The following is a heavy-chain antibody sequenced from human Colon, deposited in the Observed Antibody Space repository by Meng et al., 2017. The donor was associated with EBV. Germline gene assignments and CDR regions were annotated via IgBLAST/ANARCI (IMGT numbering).Heavy chain of an antibody. CDR2: IYYSGST. V-gene: IGHV4-31*03. Sequence: QVQWRGPGPGLGKPSPTLSLTCTVSGGSVSSGGYYWTWIRQHPGKGLEWFGHIYYSGSTFYNPSLKRRVIISIDTSKNQFSLNLRSVTAADTAVYYCARVSSGWDYFDYWGQGTLVTVSS. CDR1: GGSVSSGGYY. J-gene: IGHJ4*02. D-gene: IGHD6-19*01. CDR3: ARVSSGWDYFDY.